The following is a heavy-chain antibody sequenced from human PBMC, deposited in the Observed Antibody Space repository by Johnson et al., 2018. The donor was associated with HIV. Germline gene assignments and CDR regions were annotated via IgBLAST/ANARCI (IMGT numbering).Heavy chain of an antibody. CDR2: FYSGDST. J-gene: IGHJ3*02. CDR1: GFTVSSNY. V-gene: IGHV3-66*01. D-gene: IGHD4-17*01. Sequence: EQLVESGGGLVQPGGSLRLSCAASGFTVSSNYMSWVRQAPGKGLEWVSTFYSGDSTYYADSVKGRFTIARDNSKHTLYLQMNSLRAEDTAVYYCARMTTTVSHHDAFDIWGQGTMVTVSS. CDR3: ARMTTTVSHHDAFDI.